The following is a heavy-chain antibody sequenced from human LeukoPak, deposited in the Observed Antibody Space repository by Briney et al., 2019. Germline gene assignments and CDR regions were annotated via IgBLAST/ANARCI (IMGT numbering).Heavy chain of an antibody. V-gene: IGHV1-69*05. J-gene: IGHJ4*02. CDR1: GGTFSSYA. CDR3: ASNNYYDSSGYYWGILNDY. Sequence: SVKVSCKASGGTFSSYAISWVRQAPGQGLEWMGGIIPIFGTANYAHKFQGRVTTTTDESTSTAYMELSSLRSEDTAVYYCASNNYYDSSGYYWGILNDYWGQGTLVTVSS. CDR2: IIPIFGTA. D-gene: IGHD3-22*01.